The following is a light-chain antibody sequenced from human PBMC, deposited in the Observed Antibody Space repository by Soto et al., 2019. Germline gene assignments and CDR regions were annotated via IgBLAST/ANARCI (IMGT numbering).Light chain of an antibody. J-gene: IGKJ5*01. V-gene: IGKV1D-13*01. CDR1: QSISTY. Sequence: IQMTQSPSSLSASVGDRVTITCRASQSISTYLNWYQQKPGKAPYLLISDVSSLERGVPSRFSGSGSGTEFTLTISSMQPDDFATYYCQQFHNYPPITFGQGTRLEIK. CDR3: QQFHNYPPIT. CDR2: DVS.